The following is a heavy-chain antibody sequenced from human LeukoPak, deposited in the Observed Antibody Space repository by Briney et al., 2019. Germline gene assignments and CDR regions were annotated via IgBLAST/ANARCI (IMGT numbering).Heavy chain of an antibody. CDR2: INHSGST. J-gene: IGHJ6*03. Sequence: PSETLSLTCAVYGGSFSGYYWSWIRQPPGKGLEWIGEINHSGSTNYNPSLKSRVTISVDTSKNQFSLKLSSVTAADTAVYYCARNGASSWYPYYCMDVWGKGTTVTVSS. V-gene: IGHV4-34*01. D-gene: IGHD6-13*01. CDR1: GGSFSGYY. CDR3: ARNGASSWYPYYCMDV.